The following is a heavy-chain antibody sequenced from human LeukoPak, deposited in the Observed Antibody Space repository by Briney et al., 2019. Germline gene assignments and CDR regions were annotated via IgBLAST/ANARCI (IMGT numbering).Heavy chain of an antibody. Sequence: ASVKVSCKASGYTFTSYDINWVRQATGQGLEWMGWMNPNSGNTGYAQKFQGRVTMTRYTSISTAYMELSSLRSEDTAVYYCAIPIAVADYWYFDLWGRGTLVTVSS. CDR3: AIPIAVADYWYFDL. V-gene: IGHV1-8*01. D-gene: IGHD6-19*01. J-gene: IGHJ2*01. CDR1: GYTFTSYD. CDR2: MNPNSGNT.